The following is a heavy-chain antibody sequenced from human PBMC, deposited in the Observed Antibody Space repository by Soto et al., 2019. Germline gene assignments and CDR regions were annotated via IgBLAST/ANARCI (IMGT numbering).Heavy chain of an antibody. V-gene: IGHV3-30*18. CDR3: AKWRNVEYFDY. CDR2: ISYDGSNK. CDR1: GFTFSSYG. D-gene: IGHD3-3*01. J-gene: IGHJ4*02. Sequence: GGSLRLSCAASGFTFSSYGMHWVRQAPGKGLEWVAVISYDGSNKYYADSVKGRFTISRDNSKNTLYLQMNSLRAEDTAVYYCAKWRNVEYFDYWGQGTLVTVSS.